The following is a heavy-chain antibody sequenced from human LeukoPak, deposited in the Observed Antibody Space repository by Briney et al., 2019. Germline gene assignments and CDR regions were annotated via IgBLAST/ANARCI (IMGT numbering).Heavy chain of an antibody. D-gene: IGHD3-10*01. CDR3: ARDRASGSYQVCFCYDLDV. CDR1: GYTFTSYY. CDR2: INPSGGST. Sequence: ASVKVSCKASGYTFTSYYIHWVRQAPGPGLAWMGVINPSGGSTTYAQNFQGRVTMTTDTSTSTVYMELSSLRSEDTAVYYCARDRASGSYQVCFCYDLDVWGLGTTVTVSS. J-gene: IGHJ6*02. V-gene: IGHV1-46*01.